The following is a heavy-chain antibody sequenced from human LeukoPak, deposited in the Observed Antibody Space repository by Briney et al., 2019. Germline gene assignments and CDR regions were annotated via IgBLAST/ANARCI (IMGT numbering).Heavy chain of an antibody. J-gene: IGHJ1*01. CDR3: ARGGAARLHFQN. CDR1: GGSISTYY. D-gene: IGHD6-6*01. Sequence: SETLSPTCTVSGGSISTYYWNWIRQPPGKGLEWIGYIYHSGSTNYNPSLQSRVTISVDTSRNQFSLNLNSVTAADTAVYYCARGGAARLHFQNWGQGTLVTVSS. V-gene: IGHV4-59*01. CDR2: IYHSGST.